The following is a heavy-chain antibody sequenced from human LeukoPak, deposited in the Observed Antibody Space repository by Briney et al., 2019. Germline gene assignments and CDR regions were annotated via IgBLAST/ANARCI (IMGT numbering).Heavy chain of an antibody. CDR1: GFTFSSYG. Sequence: PGKSLRLSCTASGFTFSSYGMHWVRQAPGKGLEWVAFIRYDGSNKYYADSVKGRFTISRDNSKNTLYMQMNSLRAEDTAVYYCAKDHGYGSDLGYWGQGTLVTVSS. J-gene: IGHJ4*02. CDR2: IRYDGSNK. V-gene: IGHV3-30*02. D-gene: IGHD3-10*01. CDR3: AKDHGYGSDLGY.